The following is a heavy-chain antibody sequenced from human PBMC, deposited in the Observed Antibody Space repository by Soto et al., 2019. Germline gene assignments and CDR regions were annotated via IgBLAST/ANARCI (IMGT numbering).Heavy chain of an antibody. CDR1: GFPFSTDG. D-gene: IGHD3-22*01. V-gene: IGHV3-30*18. J-gene: IGHJ4*02. CDR3: AKGRNYYDSSGYPFFDY. Sequence: PGGSLRLSFPAPGFPFSTDGIHGGGRPPAKGLEWVAVISYDGSNKYYADSVKGRFTISRDNSKNTLYLQMNSLRAEDTAVYYCAKGRNYYDSSGYPFFDYWGQGTLVTVSS. CDR2: ISYDGSNK.